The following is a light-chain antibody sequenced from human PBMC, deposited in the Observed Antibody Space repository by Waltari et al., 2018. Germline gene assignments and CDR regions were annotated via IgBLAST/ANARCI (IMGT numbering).Light chain of an antibody. V-gene: IGKV2-30*01. J-gene: IGKJ1*01. CDR2: KVS. CDR3: MQGTHWPRT. Sequence: EVVVPQSPLSLPVTLGQQASISGRFSRSLVYSDGNTYLSWFHQRPGQSPRRLIYKVSNRDSGVPDRFTGSGSGTDFTLKITRVEAEDVGDYYCMQGTHWPRTFGQGTKVEIK. CDR1: RSLVYSDGNTY.